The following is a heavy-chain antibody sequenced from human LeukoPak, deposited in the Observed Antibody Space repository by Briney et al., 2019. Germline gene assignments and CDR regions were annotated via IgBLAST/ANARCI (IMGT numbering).Heavy chain of an antibody. Sequence: ASVKVSCKVSGYTLTELSMHWVRQAPGKGLEWMGGFDPEDGETIYAQKFQGRVTITRDTSASTAYMELSSLRSEDTAFYYCARTTAMVTIFDYWSQGTLVTVSS. J-gene: IGHJ4*02. V-gene: IGHV1-24*01. CDR3: ARTTAMVTIFDY. CDR2: FDPEDGET. D-gene: IGHD5-18*01. CDR1: GYTLTELS.